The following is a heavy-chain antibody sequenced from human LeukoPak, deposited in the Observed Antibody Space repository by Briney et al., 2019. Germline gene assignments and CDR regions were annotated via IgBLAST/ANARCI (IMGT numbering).Heavy chain of an antibody. J-gene: IGHJ6*02. CDR1: GYTFTSYG. D-gene: IGHD3-22*01. CDR2: FDPEDGET. V-gene: IGHV1-24*01. Sequence: ASVKVSCKASGYTFTSYGISWVRQAPGKGLEWMGGFDPEDGETIYAQKFQGRVTMTEDTSTDTAYMELSSLRSEDTAVYYRATTYYYDSSGSTRTYYYGMDVWGQGTTVTVSS. CDR3: ATTYYYDSSGSTRTYYYGMDV.